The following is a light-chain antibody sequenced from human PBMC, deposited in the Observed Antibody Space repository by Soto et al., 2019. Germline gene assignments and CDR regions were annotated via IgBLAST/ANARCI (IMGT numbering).Light chain of an antibody. J-gene: IGLJ3*02. CDR3: QTWGTGTWV. CDR1: SGYSNYA. V-gene: IGLV4-69*01. CDR2: LNSDGSH. Sequence: QPVLTQSPSASASLGASVKVTCTLSSGYSNYAIAWHQQQPEKGPRYLMKLNSDGSHSKGDGIPDRFSGSSSGAERYLTISRLQSEDEADYYCQTWGTGTWVFGGGTKLTVL.